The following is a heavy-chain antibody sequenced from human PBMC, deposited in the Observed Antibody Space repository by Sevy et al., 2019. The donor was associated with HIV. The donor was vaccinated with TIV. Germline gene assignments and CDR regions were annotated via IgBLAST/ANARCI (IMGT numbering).Heavy chain of an antibody. CDR1: GFTFSSYA. V-gene: IGHV3-23*01. J-gene: IGHJ6*02. D-gene: IGHD3-3*01. Sequence: GGSLRLSCAASGFTFSSYAMSWVRQAPGKGLEWVSGISGRGGSTYYADSGKGRFTISRDNSKNTLYLQMNSLRAEDTAVYYCAKEGTIFGVVIPSYGMDVWGQGTTVTVSS. CDR2: ISGRGGST. CDR3: AKEGTIFGVVIPSYGMDV.